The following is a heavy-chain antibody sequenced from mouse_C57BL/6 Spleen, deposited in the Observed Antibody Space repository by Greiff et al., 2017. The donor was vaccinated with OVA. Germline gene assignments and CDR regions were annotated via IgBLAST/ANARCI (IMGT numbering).Heavy chain of an antibody. V-gene: IGHV5-4*01. CDR2: VSDGGSYT. D-gene: IGHD2-2*01. CDR1: GFTFSSYA. J-gene: IGHJ2*01. Sequence: EVNLVESGGGLVKPGGSLKLSCAASGFTFSSYAMSWVRQTPKKRLEWVATVSDGGSYTYYPDNVKGRFTISRDNAKNNLYLQMSHLKSEDTAMYYCARDRSGYYFDYWGQGTTLTVSS. CDR3: ARDRSGYYFDY.